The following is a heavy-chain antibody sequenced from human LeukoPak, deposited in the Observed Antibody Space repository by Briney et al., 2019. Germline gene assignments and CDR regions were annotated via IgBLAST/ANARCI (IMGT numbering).Heavy chain of an antibody. CDR1: GGSFSGYY. V-gene: IGHV4-34*01. CDR3: ARAWDY. J-gene: IGHJ4*02. CDR2: INHSGST. Sequence: SETLSLTCAVYGGSFSGYYWSWIRQPPGKGLEWIGEINHSGSTNYNPSLKSRVTISVDTSKNQFSLKLSSVTAADTAVYYCARAWDYWGQGTLVTVSS.